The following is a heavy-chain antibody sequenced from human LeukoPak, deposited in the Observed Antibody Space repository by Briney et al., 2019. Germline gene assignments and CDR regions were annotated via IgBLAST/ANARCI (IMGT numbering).Heavy chain of an antibody. J-gene: IGHJ4*02. D-gene: IGHD3-3*01. V-gene: IGHV3-23*01. CDR2: ISGSGATT. Sequence: TGGSLRLSCAASGFTFSTYAMGWVRQAPGKGLEWVSVISGSGATTYYADSVKGRFTISRDNSKNTLFVQVNSLRAEDTALYYCAKDTLSTYYEENWGQGTLVTVSS. CDR3: AKDTLSTYYEEN. CDR1: GFTFSTYA.